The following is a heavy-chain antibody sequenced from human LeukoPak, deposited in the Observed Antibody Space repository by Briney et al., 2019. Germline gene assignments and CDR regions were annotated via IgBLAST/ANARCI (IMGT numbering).Heavy chain of an antibody. Sequence: SETLSLTCTVSGGSISSSSYYWGWIRQPPGKGLEWIGSIYYSGSTYYNPSLKSRVTISVDTSKNQFSLKLSSVTAADTAVYNWAREQANSITMVRGVIGYWGQGTLVTVSS. CDR2: IYYSGST. CDR1: GGSISSSSYY. CDR3: AREQANSITMVRGVIGY. V-gene: IGHV4-39*07. J-gene: IGHJ4*02. D-gene: IGHD3-10*01.